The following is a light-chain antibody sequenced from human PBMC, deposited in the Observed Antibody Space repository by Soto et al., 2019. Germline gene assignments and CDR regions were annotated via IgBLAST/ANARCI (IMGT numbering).Light chain of an antibody. CDR1: SSDVVGYNY. V-gene: IGLV2-14*01. CDR2: EVS. J-gene: IGLJ1*01. Sequence: QSVLTQPASVSGSPGQSITISCTGTSSDVVGYNYVCWYQQQSGKARKLVIHEVSNRPSGVSNRFSGSKSGNTASLTISGLQAEDEADYYCSSYTSSRAYVFGIGTKVTVL. CDR3: SSYTSSRAYV.